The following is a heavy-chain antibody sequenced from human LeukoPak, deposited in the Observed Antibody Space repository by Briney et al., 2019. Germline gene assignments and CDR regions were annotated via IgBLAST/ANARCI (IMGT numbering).Heavy chain of an antibody. V-gene: IGHV3-21*01. Sequence: GGSLRLSCAASGFTFSSYEMNWVRQAPGKGLEWVSSISSSSSCIYYADSVKGRFTISRDNAKNSLYLQMNSLRAEDTAVYYCARAGIAAAGTFYYYYMDVWGKGTTVTISS. CDR1: GFTFSSYE. CDR3: ARAGIAAAGTFYYYYMDV. D-gene: IGHD6-13*01. CDR2: ISSSSSCI. J-gene: IGHJ6*03.